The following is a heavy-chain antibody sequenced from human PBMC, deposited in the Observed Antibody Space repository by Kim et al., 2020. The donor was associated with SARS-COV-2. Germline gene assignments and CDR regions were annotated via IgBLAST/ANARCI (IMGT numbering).Heavy chain of an antibody. V-gene: IGHV3-15*01. CDR3: TTDGPP. Sequence: TDGGTTDYAAHVKGRFTISRDDSKNTLYLQMNSLKTEDTAVYYCTTDGPPWGQGTLVTVSS. CDR2: TDGGTT. J-gene: IGHJ5*02.